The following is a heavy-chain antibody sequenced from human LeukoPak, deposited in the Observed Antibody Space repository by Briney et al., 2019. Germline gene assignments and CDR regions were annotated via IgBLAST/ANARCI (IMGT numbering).Heavy chain of an antibody. CDR3: ARLGYQLSYDDY. Sequence: HGESLQISCQGSGSSFTSYWIGWVRQLPGKGLEWMGIIYPGDSDTRYSPSFQGQVTISADKSISTAYLQWSSLKASDTAMYYCARLGYQLSYDDYWGQGTLVTVSS. CDR2: IYPGDSDT. J-gene: IGHJ4*02. V-gene: IGHV5-51*01. CDR1: GSSFTSYW. D-gene: IGHD2-2*01.